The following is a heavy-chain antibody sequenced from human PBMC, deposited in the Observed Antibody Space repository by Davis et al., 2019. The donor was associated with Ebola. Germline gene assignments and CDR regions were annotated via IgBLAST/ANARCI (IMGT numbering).Heavy chain of an antibody. CDR1: GASITSRAYY. CDR2: MSYSGSA. CDR3: ATHTYGGYDLPDY. V-gene: IGHV4-39*01. Sequence: MPSETLSLTCTVSGASITSRAYYWGWLRQPPGKGLEWIGSMSYSGSASNNPSLKSRVTISLDTSRNQFSMRLTSVTAADTAIYYCATHTYGGYDLPDYWGQGTLVTVSS. D-gene: IGHD5-12*01. J-gene: IGHJ4*02.